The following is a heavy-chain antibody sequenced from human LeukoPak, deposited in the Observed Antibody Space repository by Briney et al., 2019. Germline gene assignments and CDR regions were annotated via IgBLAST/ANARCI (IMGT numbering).Heavy chain of an antibody. Sequence: SETLSLTCIVSGGSISSGDYYWSWIRQPPGKGLEWIGYIYYSGSTYYNPSLKSRVTISVDTSKNQFSLKLSSVTAADTAVYYCARAYCSSTSCYTDYYYMDVWGKGTTVTVSS. J-gene: IGHJ6*03. CDR2: IYYSGST. D-gene: IGHD2-2*02. V-gene: IGHV4-30-4*08. CDR1: GGSISSGDYY. CDR3: ARAYCSSTSCYTDYYYMDV.